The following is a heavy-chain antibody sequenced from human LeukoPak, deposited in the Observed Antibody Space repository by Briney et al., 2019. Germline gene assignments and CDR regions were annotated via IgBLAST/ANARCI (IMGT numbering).Heavy chain of an antibody. V-gene: IGHV3-9*01. J-gene: IGHJ6*03. Sequence: GGSLRLSCAVSGFTFDDYAMHWVRHAPGKGLEWVSGISWNSGSIAYAHSVKGRFTISRDNAKNSLYLQMNSLRSEDAALYYCAKDGSIVAHFGYMDVWGKGTTVTVSS. CDR1: GFTFDDYA. D-gene: IGHD6-6*01. CDR2: ISWNSGSI. CDR3: AKDGSIVAHFGYMDV.